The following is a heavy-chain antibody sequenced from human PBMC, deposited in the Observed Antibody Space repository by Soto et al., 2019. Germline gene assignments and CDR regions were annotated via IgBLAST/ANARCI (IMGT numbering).Heavy chain of an antibody. CDR3: ARALGGYDFWSGYSSYGMDV. D-gene: IGHD3-3*01. CDR2: TYYRSKWYN. J-gene: IGHJ6*02. Sequence: PSQTLSLPCAISGDSVSSNSAAWNWIRQSPSRGLEWLGRTYYRSKWYNDYAVSVKSRITINPDTSKNQFSLQLNSVTPEDTAVYYCARALGGYDFWSGYSSYGMDVWGQGTTVTVSS. V-gene: IGHV6-1*01. CDR1: GDSVSSNSAA.